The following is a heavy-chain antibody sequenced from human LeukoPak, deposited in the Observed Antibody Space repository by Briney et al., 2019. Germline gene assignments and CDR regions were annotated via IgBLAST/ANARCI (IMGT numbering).Heavy chain of an antibody. V-gene: IGHV4-31*03. J-gene: IGHJ4*02. CDR3: ARGLKVGATLFRLSTYYFDY. D-gene: IGHD1-26*01. CDR2: IYYSGGT. Sequence: SQTLSLTCTVSGGSISSGDYSWSWIRQHPGKGLEWIGYIYYSGGTSYNPSLKSRVTISVDTSKNQFSLGLSSVIAADTAVYYCARGLKVGATLFRLSTYYFDYWGQGTLVTVSS. CDR1: GGSISSGDYS.